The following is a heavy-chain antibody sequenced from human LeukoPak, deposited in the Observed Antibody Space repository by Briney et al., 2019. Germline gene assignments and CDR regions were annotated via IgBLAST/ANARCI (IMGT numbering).Heavy chain of an antibody. Sequence: PSETLSLTCTVSGVSLSSYYWSWIRQPPGKGLEWIGYLYYSGTTNYNPSLKSRVTISVDMSKNQFSLKRSSVTAADTAVYYCARGRDNADWYFDLWGRGTLVTVSS. CDR3: ARGRDNADWYFDL. D-gene: IGHD2-2*01. CDR2: LYYSGTT. V-gene: IGHV4-59*01. CDR1: GVSLSSYY. J-gene: IGHJ2*01.